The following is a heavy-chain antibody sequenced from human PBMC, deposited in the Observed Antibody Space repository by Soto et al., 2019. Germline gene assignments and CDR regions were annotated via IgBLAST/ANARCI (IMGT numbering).Heavy chain of an antibody. V-gene: IGHV3-23*01. Sequence: PGGSLRLSCAASGFTFSDYALSWVRQAPGKGLEWISVISATGGSTYYADSVKGRFTISRDDSNNTVSLQMNTLRAEDSAVYYCANLKTYYYDSSGYRWFDPWGQGTLVTVSS. D-gene: IGHD3-22*01. CDR1: GFTFSDYA. CDR3: ANLKTYYYDSSGYRWFDP. CDR2: ISATGGST. J-gene: IGHJ5*02.